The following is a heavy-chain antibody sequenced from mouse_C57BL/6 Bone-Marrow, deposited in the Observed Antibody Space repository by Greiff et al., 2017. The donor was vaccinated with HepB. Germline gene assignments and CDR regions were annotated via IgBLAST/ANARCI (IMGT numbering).Heavy chain of an antibody. J-gene: IGHJ1*03. D-gene: IGHD1-1*01. CDR2: IDPANGNT. Sequence: VQLQQSVAELVRPGASVKLSCTASGFNIKNTYMHWVKQRPEQGLEWIGRIDPANGNTKYAPKFQGKATMTADTSSNTAYLQLSSLTSEDTAIYYCACSAVVATGNWYFDVWGTGTTVTVSS. CDR1: GFNIKNTY. V-gene: IGHV14-3*01. CDR3: ACSAVVATGNWYFDV.